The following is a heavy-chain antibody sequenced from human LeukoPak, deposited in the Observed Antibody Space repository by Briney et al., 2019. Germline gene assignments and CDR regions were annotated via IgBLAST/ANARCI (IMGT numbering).Heavy chain of an antibody. Sequence: SQTLSLTCTVSGGSISSGSYYWSWIRQPAGKGLEWIGRIYTSGSTNYNPSLKSRVTISVDTSKNQFSLKLSSVTAADTAVYYCASALASSEEAFDIWGQGTMVTVSS. D-gene: IGHD6-19*01. CDR3: ASALASSEEAFDI. CDR1: GGSISSGSYY. J-gene: IGHJ3*02. CDR2: IYTSGST. V-gene: IGHV4-61*02.